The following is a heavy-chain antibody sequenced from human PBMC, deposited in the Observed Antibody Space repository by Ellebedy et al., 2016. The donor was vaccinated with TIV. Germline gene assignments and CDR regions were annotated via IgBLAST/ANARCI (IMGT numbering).Heavy chain of an antibody. Sequence: GESLKISXVASGFTFSTYWMNWVRQAPGKGLEWVANIKQDGSEKIYVDSVKGRFTISRDNAKNSVFLEMNSLRVEDTAVYYCAGGTGWIIDSWGQGTHVTVSS. CDR2: IKQDGSEK. D-gene: IGHD5-12*01. CDR3: AGGTGWIIDS. CDR1: GFTFSTYW. V-gene: IGHV3-7*01. J-gene: IGHJ4*02.